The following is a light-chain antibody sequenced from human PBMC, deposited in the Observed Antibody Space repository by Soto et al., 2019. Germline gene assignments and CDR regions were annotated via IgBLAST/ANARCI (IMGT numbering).Light chain of an antibody. V-gene: IGKV3-20*01. CDR3: QQYSKWPIT. CDR1: QIVINNY. J-gene: IGKJ5*01. CDR2: GAS. Sequence: EIVLTQSPGTLSLSPGERVTLSCRASQIVINNYLAWYQQKPGQAPRLLIYGASTRATGIPDRFSGSGSGTEFSLTISSLQSEDFAVYYCQQYSKWPITFGQGTRLEF.